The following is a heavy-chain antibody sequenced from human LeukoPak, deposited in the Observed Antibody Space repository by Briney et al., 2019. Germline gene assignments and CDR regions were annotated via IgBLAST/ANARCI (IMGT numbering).Heavy chain of an antibody. V-gene: IGHV3-7*05. J-gene: IGHJ3*02. CDR1: GFTFSSYW. CDR2: IKQDGSEK. CDR3: ARYSSSWHAYDI. D-gene: IGHD6-13*01. Sequence: PGGSLRLSCAASGFTFSSYWMSWVRQAPGKGLQWVANIKQDGSEKYYVDSVKGRFTISRDNAKNSLSLQMNSLRAEDTAVYYGARYSSSWHAYDIWGQGTMATVSA.